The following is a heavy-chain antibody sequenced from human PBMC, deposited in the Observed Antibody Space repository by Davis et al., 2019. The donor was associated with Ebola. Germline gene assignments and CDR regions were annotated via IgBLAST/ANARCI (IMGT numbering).Heavy chain of an antibody. CDR1: GGSISSSSYY. CDR2: IYYSGST. D-gene: IGHD6-13*01. Sequence: PSETLSLTCTVSGGSISSSSYYWGWIRQPPGKGLEWIGSIYYSGSTYYNPSLKSRVTISVDTSKNQFSLKLSSVTAADTAVYYCARRVSSSWSRVYYYYYGMDVWGQGTTVTVSS. CDR3: ARRVSSSWSRVYYYYYGMDV. J-gene: IGHJ6*02. V-gene: IGHV4-39*01.